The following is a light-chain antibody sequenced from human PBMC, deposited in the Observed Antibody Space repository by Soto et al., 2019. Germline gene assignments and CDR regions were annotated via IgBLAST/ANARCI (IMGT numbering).Light chain of an antibody. CDR2: GAS. V-gene: IGKV3-20*01. Sequence: EIVLTQSPGTLSLSPGERATLFCRASQSLSTRYLVWYQQRSGQSPRLLISGASSRAAGIPERFSGSGSGTDFTLTISRLEPEDFAVYYCQQYDTPPFSFGRVTKIEI. J-gene: IGKJ2*01. CDR1: QSLSTRY. CDR3: QQYDTPPFS.